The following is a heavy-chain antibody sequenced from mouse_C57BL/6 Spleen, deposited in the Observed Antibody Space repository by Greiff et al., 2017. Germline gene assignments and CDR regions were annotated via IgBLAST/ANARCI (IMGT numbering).Heavy chain of an antibody. CDR2: IDPSDRDT. Sequence: VQLQQPGAELVRPGSSVKLSCKASGYTFTSYWMPWVKQRPLQGLEWIGNIDPSDRDTHYNQKFQDKATLTVDKSTSTAYMQLSSLTSEDSAVYYWARGPHSCADWGQGTRVTVSA. CDR3: ARGPHSCAD. V-gene: IGHV1-52*01. CDR1: GYTFTSYW. J-gene: IGHJ3*01.